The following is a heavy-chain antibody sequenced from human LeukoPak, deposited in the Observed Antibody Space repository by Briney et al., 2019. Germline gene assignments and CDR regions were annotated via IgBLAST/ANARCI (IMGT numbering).Heavy chain of an antibody. J-gene: IGHJ4*02. CDR3: ARDPGHADY. CDR1: GGSISSGSYY. Sequence: PSETLSLTCTVSGGSISSGSYYWSWIRQPAGKGLEWVGRIYTSGSTNYNPSLKSRVTISVDTSKNQFSLKLSSVTAADTAVYYCARDPGHADYWGQGTLVTVSS. CDR2: IYTSGST. V-gene: IGHV4-61*02.